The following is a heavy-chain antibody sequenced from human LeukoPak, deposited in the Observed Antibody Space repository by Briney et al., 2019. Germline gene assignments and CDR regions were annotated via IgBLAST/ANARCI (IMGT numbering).Heavy chain of an antibody. Sequence: SVTVSCKASGGTFSSYAISWVRQAPGQGLEWMGGIIPIFGTANYAQKFQGRVTITADESTSTAYMELSSLRSEDTAVFYCARATYSVAGTGYHYYGLDVWGQGTTVTVSS. V-gene: IGHV1-69*01. CDR2: IIPIFGTA. CDR3: ARATYSVAGTGYHYYGLDV. D-gene: IGHD6-19*01. J-gene: IGHJ6*02. CDR1: GGTFSSYA.